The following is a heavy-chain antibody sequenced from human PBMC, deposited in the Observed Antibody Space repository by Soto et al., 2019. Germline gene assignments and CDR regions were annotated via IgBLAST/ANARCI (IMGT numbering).Heavy chain of an antibody. CDR3: AREQYSGYDLYYYYGMDV. J-gene: IGHJ6*02. Sequence: GASVKVSCKASGYTFTSYGISWVRQAPGQGLEWMGWISAYSGNTNYAQKLQGRVTMTTDTSTSTAYMELRSLRSDDTAMYYCAREQYSGYDLYYYYGMDVWGQGTTVTVSS. V-gene: IGHV1-18*04. D-gene: IGHD5-12*01. CDR1: GYTFTSYG. CDR2: ISAYSGNT.